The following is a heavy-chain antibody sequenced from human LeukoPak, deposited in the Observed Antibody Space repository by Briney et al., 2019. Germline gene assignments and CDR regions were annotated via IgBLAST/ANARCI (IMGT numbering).Heavy chain of an antibody. V-gene: IGHV3-66*01. CDR3: ARDHYDILTGYVFGY. CDR1: GFTVSSNY. J-gene: IGHJ4*02. Sequence: GGSLRLSCAASGFTVSSNYMSWVRQAPGKGLEWVSVIYSGGSTYYADSVKGRFTISRDNSKNTLYLQMNSLRAEDTAVYYCARDHYDILTGYVFGYWGQGTLVTVSS. D-gene: IGHD3-9*01. CDR2: IYSGGST.